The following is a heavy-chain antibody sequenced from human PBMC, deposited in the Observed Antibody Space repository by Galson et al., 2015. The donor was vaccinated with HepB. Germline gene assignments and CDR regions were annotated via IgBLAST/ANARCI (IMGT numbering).Heavy chain of an antibody. Sequence: SLRLSCAASGFTFSSYAMHWVRQAPGKGLEWVAVISYDGSNKYYADSVKGRFTISRDNSKNTPYLQMNSLRAEDTAVYYCARYYYDSSGYSNYYYGMDVWGQGTTVTVSS. CDR2: ISYDGSNK. D-gene: IGHD3-22*01. V-gene: IGHV3-30*04. J-gene: IGHJ6*02. CDR3: ARYYYDSSGYSNYYYGMDV. CDR1: GFTFSSYA.